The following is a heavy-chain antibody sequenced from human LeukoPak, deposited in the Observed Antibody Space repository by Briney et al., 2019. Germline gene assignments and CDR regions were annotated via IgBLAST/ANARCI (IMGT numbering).Heavy chain of an antibody. J-gene: IGHJ4*02. Sequence: GESLKISCKGSGYSFTNYWIGWVRQMPGKGLEWMGIIYPGDSDTRYSPSFQGQVTISADKSISTAYLQWSSLKASDTAMYYCARQPINYYDTSGYYARFDYWGQGTLVTVSS. CDR3: ARQPINYYDTSGYYARFDY. V-gene: IGHV5-51*01. CDR1: GYSFTNYW. D-gene: IGHD3-22*01. CDR2: IYPGDSDT.